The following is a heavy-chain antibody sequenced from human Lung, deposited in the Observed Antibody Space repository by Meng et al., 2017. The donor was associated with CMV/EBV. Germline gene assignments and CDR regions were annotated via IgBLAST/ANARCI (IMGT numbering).Heavy chain of an antibody. V-gene: IGHV3-69-1*01. CDR3: ARGVGSYDFWSAYSYYYGLEV. CDR2: ISSSDYI. J-gene: IGHJ6*02. Sequence: SCTASGFTSSDYIMNWVRQAPGKGLEWVSSISSSDYIYYADSVRGRFTISRDNARHSLYLQMNSLRAEDTAVYYCARGVGSYDFWSAYSYYYGLEVWXQGTXVNGAS. D-gene: IGHD3-3*01. CDR1: GFTSSDYI.